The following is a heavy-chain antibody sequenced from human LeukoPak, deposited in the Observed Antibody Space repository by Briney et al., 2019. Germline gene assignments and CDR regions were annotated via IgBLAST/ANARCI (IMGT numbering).Heavy chain of an antibody. V-gene: IGHV3-9*01. CDR2: VSWNSGTI. CDR3: ARAYKDRSLAGKKEFFPH. Sequence: GRSLRLSCAASGFTFDNYAMNWVRQVPGKGLEWISLVSWNSGTIGYADSVKGRFTISRDNANNFLYLQMNSLRAEDTALYYCARAYKDRSLAGKKEFFPHWGQGTLVTVSS. D-gene: IGHD6-19*01. J-gene: IGHJ1*01. CDR1: GFTFDNYA.